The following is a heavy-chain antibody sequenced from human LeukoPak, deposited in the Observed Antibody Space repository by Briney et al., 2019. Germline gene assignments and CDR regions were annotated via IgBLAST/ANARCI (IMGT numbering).Heavy chain of an antibody. CDR2: VYYTGST. J-gene: IGHJ4*02. CDR3: ARQGEQLVFDY. D-gene: IGHD6-6*01. Sequence: SETLSLTCTVSGGSISSYYWSWIRQPPGKGLEWIGYVYYTGSTNYNPSLMSRVTISVDTSKIQFSLKLSSVTAADTAVYYCARQGEQLVFDYWGQGTLVTVSS. CDR1: GGSISSYY. V-gene: IGHV4-59*08.